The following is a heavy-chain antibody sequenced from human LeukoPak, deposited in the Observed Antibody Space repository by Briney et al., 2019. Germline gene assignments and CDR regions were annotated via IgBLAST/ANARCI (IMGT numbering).Heavy chain of an antibody. CDR2: ISAHTGNT. D-gene: IGHD3-16*01. CDR1: GYTFSNHG. Sequence: ASVKVSCKASGYTFSNHGIGWVRQAPGQGLEWVGWISAHTGNTNYAQKAQGRVTMTTDTSTSTAYMELRSLTSDDTAVYYCARAEGDYDPLNWIDPWGQGTLVIVSS. J-gene: IGHJ5*02. CDR3: ARAEGDYDPLNWIDP. V-gene: IGHV1-18*01.